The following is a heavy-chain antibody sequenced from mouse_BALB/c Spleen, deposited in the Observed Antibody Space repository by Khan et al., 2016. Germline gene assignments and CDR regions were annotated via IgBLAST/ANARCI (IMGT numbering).Heavy chain of an antibody. Sequence: QIQLVQSGPELKKPGKTVKISCKASGYTFTNYGMNWVKQAPGKGLKWMGWINTSTGESTYADDFKGRFAFSLETSASTAYFQINSLKNEDTATYSCARCRCYDGSSRYFDVWGAGTTVTVSS. CDR3: ARCRCYDGSSRYFDV. D-gene: IGHD1-1*01. CDR1: GYTFTNYG. J-gene: IGHJ1*01. CDR2: INTSTGES. V-gene: IGHV9-3-1*01.